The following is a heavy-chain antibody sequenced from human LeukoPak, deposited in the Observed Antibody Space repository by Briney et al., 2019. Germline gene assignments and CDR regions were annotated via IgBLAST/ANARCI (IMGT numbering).Heavy chain of an antibody. CDR3: ANPIGAVAGIFDY. D-gene: IGHD6-19*01. J-gene: IGHJ4*02. CDR1: GFTFSSYA. V-gene: IGHV3-64*01. Sequence: GGSLRLSCAAPGFTFSSYAMHWVRQAPGKGLEYVSAISSNGGSTYYANSVKGRFTISRDNSKNTLYLQMNSLRAEDTAVYYCANPIGAVAGIFDYWGQGTLVTVSS. CDR2: ISSNGGST.